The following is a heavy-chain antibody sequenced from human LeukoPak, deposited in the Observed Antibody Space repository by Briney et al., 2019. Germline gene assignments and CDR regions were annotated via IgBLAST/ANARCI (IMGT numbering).Heavy chain of an antibody. CDR1: GFTFSSYG. V-gene: IGHV3-33*03. Sequence: GGSLRLSCAASGFTFSSYGMHWVRQAPGKGLEWVAVIWYDGSNKYYADSVKGRVTISRDTFKNTLYLQMNRLRAEDTAVYYYEKTGDYFDSSGYYRPDAFDIWGRGTMVSVSS. J-gene: IGHJ3*02. CDR3: EKTGDYFDSSGYYRPDAFDI. CDR2: IWYDGSNK. D-gene: IGHD3-22*01.